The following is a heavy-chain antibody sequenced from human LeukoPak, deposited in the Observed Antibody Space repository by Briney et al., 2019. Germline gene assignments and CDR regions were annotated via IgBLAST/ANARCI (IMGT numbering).Heavy chain of an antibody. V-gene: IGHV3-30*18. CDR2: ISYDGSNK. Sequence: GGSLRLSCAASGFTFSSYGMHWVRQAPGKGLEWVAVISYDGSNKYYADSVKGRFTISRDNSKNTLYLQMSSLRAEDTAVYYCAKPLTGYYVGSYYYGMDVWGQGTTVTVSS. D-gene: IGHD3-9*01. CDR3: AKPLTGYYVGSYYYGMDV. J-gene: IGHJ6*02. CDR1: GFTFSSYG.